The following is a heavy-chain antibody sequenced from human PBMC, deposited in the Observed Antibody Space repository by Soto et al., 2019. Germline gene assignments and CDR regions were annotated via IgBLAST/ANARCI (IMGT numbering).Heavy chain of an antibody. CDR1: GFTFSSYA. V-gene: IGHV3-23*01. CDR2: ISGSGGST. D-gene: IGHD6-13*01. CDR3: AKEGYSSSWTHHYYYYYMDV. J-gene: IGHJ6*03. Sequence: GGSLRLSCAASGFTFSSYAMSWVRQAPGKGLEWVSAISGSGGSTYYADSVKGRFTISRDKSKNTLYLQMNSLRAEDTAVYYCAKEGYSSSWTHHYYYYYMDVWGKGTTVTVSS.